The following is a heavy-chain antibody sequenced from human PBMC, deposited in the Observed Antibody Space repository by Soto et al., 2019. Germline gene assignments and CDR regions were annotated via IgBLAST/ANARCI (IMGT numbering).Heavy chain of an antibody. CDR1: GGSISSYY. CDR2: IYTSGST. Sequence: SETLSLTCTVSGGSISSYYWSWIRQPAGKGLEWIGRIYTSGSTNYNPSLKSRVTMSVDTSKNQFSLKLSSVTAADTAAYYCARARTAYCGGDCYSPYFDYWGQGTLVTVSS. D-gene: IGHD2-21*02. J-gene: IGHJ4*02. CDR3: ARARTAYCGGDCYSPYFDY. V-gene: IGHV4-4*07.